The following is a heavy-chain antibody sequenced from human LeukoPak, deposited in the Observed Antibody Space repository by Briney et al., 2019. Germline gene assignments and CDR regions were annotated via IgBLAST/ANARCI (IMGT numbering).Heavy chain of an antibody. J-gene: IGHJ6*03. CDR3: ARDRVPEDIVLMVYAVYYMDV. CDR2: IYYSGST. D-gene: IGHD2-8*01. Sequence: SETLSLTCTVSGGSISSYYWSWIRQPPGKGVEWIGYIYYSGSTYYNPSLKSRVTISVEKSKNKFSLRGSSVTAADTAVYYCARDRVPEDIVLMVYAVYYMDVWGKGTTVTVSS. CDR1: GGSISSYY. V-gene: IGHV4-59*12.